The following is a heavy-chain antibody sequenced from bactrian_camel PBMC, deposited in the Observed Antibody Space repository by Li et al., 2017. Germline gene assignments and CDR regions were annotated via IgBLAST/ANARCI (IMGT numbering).Heavy chain of an antibody. V-gene: IGHV3S25*01. CDR1: GVTLSKYY. D-gene: IGHD2*01. Sequence: ASGVTLSKYYMNWVRQAQGKGLEWVSTITSGGDSTWYADSVKGRFTISLDNAKNTVYLQMNSLKPEDTAMYYCAAEPDFFFNDTATTEIYT. CDR2: ITSGGDST.